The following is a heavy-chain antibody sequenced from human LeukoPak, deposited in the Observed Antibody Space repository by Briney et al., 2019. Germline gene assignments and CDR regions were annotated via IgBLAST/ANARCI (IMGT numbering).Heavy chain of an antibody. V-gene: IGHV4-38-2*01. CDR3: ARLGFVVVVAAIGI. CDR2: IYHSGST. D-gene: IGHD2-15*01. J-gene: IGHJ3*02. Sequence: PSETLSLTCAVSGYSISSGYYWGWIRQPPGKGPEWIGSIYHSGSTYYNPSLKSRVTISVDTSKNQFSLKLSSVTAADTAVYYCARLGFVVVVAAIGIWGQGTMVTVSS. CDR1: GYSISSGYY.